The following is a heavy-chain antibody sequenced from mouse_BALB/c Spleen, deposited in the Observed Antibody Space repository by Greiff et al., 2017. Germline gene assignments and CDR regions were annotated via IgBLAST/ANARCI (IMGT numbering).Heavy chain of an antibody. V-gene: IGHV5-12-1*01. J-gene: IGHJ3*01. CDR1: GFAFSSYD. Sequence: EVKLVESGGGLVKPGGSLKLSCAASGFAFSSYDMSWVRQTPEKRLEWVAYISSGGGSTYYPDTVKGRFTISRDNAKNTLYLQMSSLKSEDTAMYYCARRYGNYPWFAYWGQGTLVTVSA. CDR2: ISSGGGST. D-gene: IGHD2-1*01. CDR3: ARRYGNYPWFAY.